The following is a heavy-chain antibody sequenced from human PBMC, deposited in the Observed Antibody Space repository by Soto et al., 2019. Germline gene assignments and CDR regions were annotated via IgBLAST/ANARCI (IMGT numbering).Heavy chain of an antibody. V-gene: IGHV4-34*01. CDR1: GGSFSGYY. D-gene: IGHD6-13*01. Sequence: SETLSLTCAVYGGSFSGYYWSWIRQPPGKVLEWIGEINHSGSTNYNPSLKSRVTISVDTSKNQFSLKLSSVTAADTAVYYCARGRRSSSWYRGNWFDPWGQGTLVTVSS. CDR3: ARGRRSSSWYRGNWFDP. CDR2: INHSGST. J-gene: IGHJ5*02.